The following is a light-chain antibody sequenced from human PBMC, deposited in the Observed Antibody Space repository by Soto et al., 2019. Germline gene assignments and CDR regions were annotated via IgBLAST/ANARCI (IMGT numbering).Light chain of an antibody. CDR1: QSVSRSD. CDR3: QQFSSTPSWT. V-gene: IGKV3-20*01. CDR2: GAS. J-gene: IGKJ1*01. Sequence: ETVLTQSPGTLSLSPGEGATLSCRASQSVSRSDLAWYQQKPGQAPRLLIYGASSRATGIPDRFSGSGSGTDFTLTISRMEPEDFAVYYCQQFSSTPSWTFGQGTKVDIK.